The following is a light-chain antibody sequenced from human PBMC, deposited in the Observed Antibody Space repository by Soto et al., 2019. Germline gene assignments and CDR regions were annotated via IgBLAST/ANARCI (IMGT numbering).Light chain of an antibody. CDR1: QSISSW. J-gene: IGKJ1*01. Sequence: DIQMTQSPSTLSASVGDRVTITCRASQSISSWLAWYQQKPGKAPKVLIYKASSLESGVPSRFSGSGSGTEFTLNISSLQPDDFATYYCQHYNTYWTFGQGTKVEIK. CDR2: KAS. CDR3: QHYNTYWT. V-gene: IGKV1-5*03.